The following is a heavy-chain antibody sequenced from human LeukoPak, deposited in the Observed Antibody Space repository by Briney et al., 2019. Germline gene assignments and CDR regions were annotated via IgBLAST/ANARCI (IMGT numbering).Heavy chain of an antibody. CDR3: ARVAAAMNDY. Sequence: SVKVSCKASGGTFSSYTISWVRQAPGQGLEWMGGIIPILGIANYAQKFQGRVTITADKSTSTAYMELSSLRSEDTAVYYCARVAAAMNDYWGQGTLVTVSS. D-gene: IGHD2-2*01. V-gene: IGHV1-69*10. CDR2: IIPILGIA. J-gene: IGHJ4*02. CDR1: GGTFSSYT.